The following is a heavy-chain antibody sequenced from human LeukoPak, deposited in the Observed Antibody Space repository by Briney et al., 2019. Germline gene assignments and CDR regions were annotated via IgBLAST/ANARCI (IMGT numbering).Heavy chain of an antibody. J-gene: IGHJ6*02. CDR2: IIPIFGTA. CDR3: ARGTTGYYYYGMDV. Sequence: GASVKVSCEASGYTFTSFDINWVRQAPGQGLEWMGGIIPIFGTANYAQKFQGRVTITADESTSTAYMELSSLRSEDTAVYYCARGTTGYYYYGMDVWGQGTTVTVSS. CDR1: GYTFTSFD. D-gene: IGHD1-1*01. V-gene: IGHV1-69*13.